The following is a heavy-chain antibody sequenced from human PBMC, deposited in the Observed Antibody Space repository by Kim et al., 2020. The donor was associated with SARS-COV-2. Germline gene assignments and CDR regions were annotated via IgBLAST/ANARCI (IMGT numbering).Heavy chain of an antibody. J-gene: IGHJ4*02. CDR2: ISYDGSNK. CDR3: ARDRSGVYDY. V-gene: IGHV3-30-3*01. D-gene: IGHD3-3*01. Sequence: GGSLRLSCAASGFTFSSYAMHWVRQAPGKGLEWVAVISYDGSNKYYADSVKGRFTISRDNSKNTLYLQMNSLRAEDTAVYYCARDRSGVYDYWGQGTLVTVSS. CDR1: GFTFSSYA.